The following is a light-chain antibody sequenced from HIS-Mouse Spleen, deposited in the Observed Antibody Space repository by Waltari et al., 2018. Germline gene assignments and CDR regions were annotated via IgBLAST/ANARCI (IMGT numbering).Light chain of an antibody. Sequence: QSALTKPASVSGSPGQSITISCTGTSSDVGSYNLLSWYQQHPGKAPKLMIYEGSKRPSGVSNRFSGSKSGNTASLTISGLQAEDEADYYCCSYAGSSTFEVFGGGTKLTVL. CDR1: SSDVGSYNL. CDR3: CSYAGSSTFEV. J-gene: IGLJ2*01. CDR2: EGS. V-gene: IGLV2-23*03.